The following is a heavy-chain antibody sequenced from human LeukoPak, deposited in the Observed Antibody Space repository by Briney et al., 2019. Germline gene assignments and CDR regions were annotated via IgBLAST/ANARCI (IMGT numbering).Heavy chain of an antibody. J-gene: IGHJ4*02. V-gene: IGHV4-39*01. D-gene: IGHD1-7*01. CDR2: IYYSANT. Sequence: PSETLSLTCTVSGGSMRSSSFYWSWIRQPPGKGLEWIGSIYYSANTNYNPSLKSRVTISVDTSKHQFSLNLSSVTAADTAVYYCARRHYNWNSREDLDYWGQGTLVTVSS. CDR3: ARRHYNWNSREDLDY. CDR1: GGSMRSSSFY.